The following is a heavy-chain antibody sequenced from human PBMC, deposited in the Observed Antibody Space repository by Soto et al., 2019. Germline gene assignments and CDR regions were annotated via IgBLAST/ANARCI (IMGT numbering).Heavy chain of an antibody. CDR1: GGSISSYY. D-gene: IGHD4-17*01. V-gene: IGHV4-59*08. CDR2: IYYSGST. Sequence: QVQLQESGPGLVKPSETLSLTCTVSGGSISSYYWSWIRQPPGKGLEWIGYIYYSGSTNYNPSLKSRVPKSVDTPKNQSSLKLSSVTAADTAVYYCARRYGDCFDYWGQGTLVTVSS. CDR3: ARRYGDCFDY. J-gene: IGHJ4*02.